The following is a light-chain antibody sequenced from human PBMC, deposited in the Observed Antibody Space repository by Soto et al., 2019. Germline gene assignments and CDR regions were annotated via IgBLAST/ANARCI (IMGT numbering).Light chain of an antibody. V-gene: IGLV2-14*03. CDR1: NSDIGTCIF. CDR3: SSYTASLTK. Sequence: QSALTQPASVSGSPGQSITITCTGTNSDIGTCIFVSWYQQHPGQAPKPLIYDVSNRPSGVSNRFSGSKSGNTASLTISGLQAEDEADYYCSSYTASLTKFGGGTKLTVL. J-gene: IGLJ2*01. CDR2: DVS.